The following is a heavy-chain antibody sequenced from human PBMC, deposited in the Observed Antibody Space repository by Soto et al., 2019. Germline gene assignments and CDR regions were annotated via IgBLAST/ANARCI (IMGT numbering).Heavy chain of an antibody. CDR1: GFTFGTYG. J-gene: IGHJ4*02. V-gene: IGHV3-33*01. D-gene: IGHD3-10*01. CDR3: ARGFGAAVHAAHLDY. CDR2: IWHDGSKE. Sequence: QVQLVESGGGVVQSGTSLRLSCAASGFTFGTYGMHWVRQAPGKRLEWLAVIWHDGSKENYADSVRGRFTISRDKYKDMVYLQMNSLRGEDTAVYYCARGFGAAVHAAHLDYWGQGTPVTVSS.